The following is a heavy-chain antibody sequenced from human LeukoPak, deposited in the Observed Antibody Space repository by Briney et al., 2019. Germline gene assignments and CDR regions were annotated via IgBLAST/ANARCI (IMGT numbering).Heavy chain of an antibody. CDR1: GFSFSNSS. CDR2: IRSSSTTI. J-gene: IGHJ4*02. V-gene: IGHV3-48*01. D-gene: IGHD2-8*02. CDR3: ARDSRSHCGTAACDY. Sequence: GGSLRLSCSASGFSFSNSSMNWVGQARGKGREGVSYIRSSSTTIYYADSVKGRFTISRDNAKNSLYLQMNSLTAEDTAVYFCARDSRSHCGTAACDYWGQGTLVTVSS.